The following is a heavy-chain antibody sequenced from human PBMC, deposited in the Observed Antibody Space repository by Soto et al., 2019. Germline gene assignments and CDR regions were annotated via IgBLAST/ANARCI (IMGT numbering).Heavy chain of an antibody. CDR3: ARVWERTVTTRNYFYGIDV. Sequence: PGGSLRLSCAASGFTFSSYAMSWVRQAPGKGLEWVSSINGRGDSTYYADSVKGRFSISRDNYKNTVYLQMNSLRAENTAVYFCARVWERTVTTRNYFYGIDVWGRGTTVTVSS. CDR2: INGRGDST. D-gene: IGHD4-17*01. J-gene: IGHJ6*02. CDR1: GFTFSSYA. V-gene: IGHV3-23*01.